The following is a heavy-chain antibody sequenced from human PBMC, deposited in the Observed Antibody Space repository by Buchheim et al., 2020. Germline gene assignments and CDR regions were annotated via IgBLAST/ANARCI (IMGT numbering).Heavy chain of an antibody. CDR3: ARAVVRGVTYLDY. CDR2: IYYSGST. J-gene: IGHJ4*02. V-gene: IGHV4-30-4*07. CDR1: GGSISSGGYS. Sequence: QVQLQESGPGLVKPSQTLSLTCAVSGGSISSGGYSWSWIRQPPGKGLEWIGYIYYSGSTYYNPSLKGRVTISVDTSKNQFSLKLSSVTAADTAVYYCARAVVRGVTYLDYWGQGTL. D-gene: IGHD3-10*01.